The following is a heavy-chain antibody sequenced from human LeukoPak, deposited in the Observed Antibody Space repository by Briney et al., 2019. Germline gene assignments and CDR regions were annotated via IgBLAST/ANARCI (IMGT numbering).Heavy chain of an antibody. Sequence: GGSLRLSCAASGFTFSDYSMSWVRQAPGAGLEWVSAISPAGDSTTDADSVKGRFTISRDNSKSTLYLQMHCLTAEDTALYYCARRLVTAGVTDFFDYWGHGTLVSVSS. CDR3: ARRLVTAGVTDFFDY. V-gene: IGHV3-23*01. D-gene: IGHD6-13*01. J-gene: IGHJ4*01. CDR1: GFTFSDYS. CDR2: ISPAGDST.